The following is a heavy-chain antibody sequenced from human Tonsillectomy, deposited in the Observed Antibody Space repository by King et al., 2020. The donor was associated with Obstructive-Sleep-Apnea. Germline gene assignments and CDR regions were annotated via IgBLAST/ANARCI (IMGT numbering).Heavy chain of an antibody. CDR1: GFTFSSYS. V-gene: IGHV3-48*04. CDR2: ITSSSNTI. J-gene: IGHJ4*02. D-gene: IGHD5-12*01. CDR3: ASDSGDSGYDSRPI. Sequence: QLVQSGGGLVQPGGSLRLSCAASGFTFSSYSMNWVRQAPGKGLEWVSYITSSSNTIYYADSVRGRFTISGDNAKNSLYLQMNSLGAEDTAVYYCASDSGDSGYDSRPIWGQGILVTVSS.